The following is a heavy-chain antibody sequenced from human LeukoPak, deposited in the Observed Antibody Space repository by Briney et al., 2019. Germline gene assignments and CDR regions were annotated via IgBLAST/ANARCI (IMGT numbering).Heavy chain of an antibody. J-gene: IGHJ4*02. CDR2: INHSGST. CDR3: ARLKRRGTYYYDSSGYSYFDY. D-gene: IGHD3-22*01. CDR1: GGSFSGYY. V-gene: IGHV4-34*01. Sequence: SETLSLTCAVHGGSFSGYYWSWIRQPPGKGLERIGEINHSGSTNYNPSLKSRVTISVDTSKNQFSLKLSSATAADTAVYYCARLKRRGTYYYDSSGYSYFDYWGQGTLVTVSS.